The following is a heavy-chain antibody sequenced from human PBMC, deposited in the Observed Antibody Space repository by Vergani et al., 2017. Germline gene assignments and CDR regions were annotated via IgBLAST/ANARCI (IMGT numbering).Heavy chain of an antibody. J-gene: IGHJ4*02. CDR1: GGSISSGGYY. Sequence: QVQLQESGPGLVKPSQTLSLTCTVSGGSISSGGYYWSWIRQHPGKGLEWIGYIYYSGSTYYNPSLKSRVTISVDTSKNQFSLKLSSVTAADTAVYYCARESCSSTSCPFDYWGREPCSPSPQ. CDR2: IYYSGST. D-gene: IGHD2-2*01. V-gene: IGHV4-31*03. CDR3: ARESCSSTSCPFDY.